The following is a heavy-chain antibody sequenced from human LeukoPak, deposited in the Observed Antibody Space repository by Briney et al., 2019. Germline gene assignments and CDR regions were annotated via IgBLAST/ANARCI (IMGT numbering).Heavy chain of an antibody. CDR1: GGSFSGYY. D-gene: IGHD3-16*02. J-gene: IGHJ4*02. CDR2: INHSGST. Sequence: PSETLSLTCAVYGGSFSGYYWSWIRQPPGKGLGWIGEINHSGSTNYNPSLKSRVTISVDTSKNQFSLKLSSVTAADTAVYYCARRGSDYVWGSYRTHYFDYWGQGTLVTVSS. V-gene: IGHV4-34*01. CDR3: ARRGSDYVWGSYRTHYFDY.